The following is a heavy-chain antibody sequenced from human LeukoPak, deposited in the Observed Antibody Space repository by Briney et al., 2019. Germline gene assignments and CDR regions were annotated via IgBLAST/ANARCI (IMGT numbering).Heavy chain of an antibody. CDR1: GFTFDGYG. CDR2: INWNGGKV. J-gene: IGHJ4*02. V-gene: IGHV3-20*04. Sequence: GGSLRLSCAASGFTFDGYGMSWVRQAPGKGLQWVSGINWNGGKVGYADSVKGRFTISRDNAKNSMFLQMNSLRAEDTAFYYCARSPEGPSYYFDYWGQGMLVTVSS. CDR3: ARSPEGPSYYFDY.